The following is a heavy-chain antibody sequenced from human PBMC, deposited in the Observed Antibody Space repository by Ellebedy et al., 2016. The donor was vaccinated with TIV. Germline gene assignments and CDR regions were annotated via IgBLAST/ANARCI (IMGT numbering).Heavy chain of an antibody. J-gene: IGHJ4*02. V-gene: IGHV5-51*01. Sequence: GESLNISXKASGYTFTTYAIAWVRQMPGKGLEWMGIIYPADSDTIYSPSFQGQVTISVDKSINTAYLQWNSLKASDTAMYYCASRGYTYGYYLDYWGQGTLVTVSS. D-gene: IGHD5-18*01. CDR3: ASRGYTYGYYLDY. CDR1: GYTFTTYA. CDR2: IYPADSDT.